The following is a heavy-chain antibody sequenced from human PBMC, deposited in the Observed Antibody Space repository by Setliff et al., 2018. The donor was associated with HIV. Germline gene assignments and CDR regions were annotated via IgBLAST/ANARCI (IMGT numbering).Heavy chain of an antibody. D-gene: IGHD4-17*01. CDR2: ISGSGGKT. CDR1: RFSFSSYA. CDR3: AREIQNCGANHWYCYMDV. J-gene: IGHJ6*03. Sequence: PGGSLRLSCAAARFSFSSYAMSWVRQAPGKGLEWVSVISGSGGKTDYADSVKGRFTISRDNSKNTLYLQMNSLRAEDTAVYYCAREIQNCGANHWYCYMDVWGKGTTVTVSS. V-gene: IGHV3-23*01.